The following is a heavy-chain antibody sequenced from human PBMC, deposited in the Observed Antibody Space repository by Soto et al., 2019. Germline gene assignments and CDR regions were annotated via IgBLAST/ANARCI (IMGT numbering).Heavy chain of an antibody. CDR3: AKGASGDYYFDY. J-gene: IGHJ4*02. D-gene: IGHD2-21*02. V-gene: IGHV3-30*18. Sequence: QVQLVESGGGVVQPGRSLRLSCAASGFTFSSYGMHWVRQAPGKGLEWVAVISYDGSNKYYADSVKGRFTISRDNSKNTLYLQMNSLRAEDMAVYYCAKGASGDYYFDYWGQGTLVTVSS. CDR2: ISYDGSNK. CDR1: GFTFSSYG.